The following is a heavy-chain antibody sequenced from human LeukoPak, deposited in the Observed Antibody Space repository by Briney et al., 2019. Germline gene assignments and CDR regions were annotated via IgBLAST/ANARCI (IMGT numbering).Heavy chain of an antibody. Sequence: VASVKVSCKASGGTFSSYAISWVRQAPGQGLEWMGGIIPIFGTANYAQKFQGRVTITTDESTSTAYMELSSLRSEDTAVYYCARDQPDCGSGWCDLFDYWGQGTLVTVSS. CDR3: ARDQPDCGSGWCDLFDY. D-gene: IGHD6-19*01. V-gene: IGHV1-69*05. CDR2: IIPIFGTA. CDR1: GGTFSSYA. J-gene: IGHJ4*02.